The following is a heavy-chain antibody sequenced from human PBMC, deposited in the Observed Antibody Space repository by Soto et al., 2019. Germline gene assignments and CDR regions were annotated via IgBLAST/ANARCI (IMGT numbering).Heavy chain of an antibody. D-gene: IGHD3-16*01. Sequence: EVQLVESGGGLVKPGASLRLSCAASGFTFSSCIINWVRQAPGKGLEWVSSISSSSSYIYYADSVKGRFTTSRDNAKNSLYLQMNLLRAEDTAVYYCARERLIGGRSNGPNCLDYWCQGTLVTVSS. V-gene: IGHV3-21*01. CDR3: ARERLIGGRSNGPNCLDY. CDR2: ISSSSSYI. J-gene: IGHJ4*02. CDR1: GFTFSSCI.